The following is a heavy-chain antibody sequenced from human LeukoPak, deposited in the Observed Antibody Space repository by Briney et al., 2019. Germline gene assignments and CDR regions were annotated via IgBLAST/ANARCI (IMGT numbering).Heavy chain of an antibody. V-gene: IGHV1-18*01. Sequence: ASAKVSCKASGYTFTSYGISWVRQAPGQGLEWMGWISTYNGNTNYAQNLQGRVTMSTDRSTSTAYMELRSLRSDDTAVYCCARDGVTMVRGVPYYFYYGMDVWGQGTTVTVSS. J-gene: IGHJ6*02. CDR3: ARDGVTMVRGVPYYFYYGMDV. CDR1: GYTFTSYG. D-gene: IGHD3-10*01. CDR2: ISTYNGNT.